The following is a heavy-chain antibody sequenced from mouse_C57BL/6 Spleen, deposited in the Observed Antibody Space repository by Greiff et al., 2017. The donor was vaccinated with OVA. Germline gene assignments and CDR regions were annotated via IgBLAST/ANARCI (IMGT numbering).Heavy chain of an antibody. V-gene: IGHV2-2*01. CDR1: GFSFTGYG. Sequence: QVQLQQSGPGLVQPSQSLSITCTVSGFSFTGYGVHWVRQSPGKGLEWLGVIWSGGSTDYNAAFISRLSISKDNSKSKVFFKMNSLQADDTAIYYCARSDYDYDADFDGRGQGTTLTVSS. D-gene: IGHD2-4*01. CDR2: IWSGGST. J-gene: IGHJ2*01. CDR3: ARSDYDYDADFDG.